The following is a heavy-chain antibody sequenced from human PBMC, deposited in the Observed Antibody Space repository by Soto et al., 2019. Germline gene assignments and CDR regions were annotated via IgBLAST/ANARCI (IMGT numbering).Heavy chain of an antibody. Sequence: QVQLVQSGAEVKKPGSSVKVSCKASGDTFSSYAISWVRQAPGQGLEWMGGIIPIFGTANYAQKFQGRVTITADESTSTAYMEWSSVRSEDTAVYYCARDGSGYRSRASPMDVWGQGTTVTVSS. CDR2: IIPIFGTA. CDR1: GDTFSSYA. J-gene: IGHJ6*02. D-gene: IGHD3-22*01. V-gene: IGHV1-69*01. CDR3: ARDGSGYRSRASPMDV.